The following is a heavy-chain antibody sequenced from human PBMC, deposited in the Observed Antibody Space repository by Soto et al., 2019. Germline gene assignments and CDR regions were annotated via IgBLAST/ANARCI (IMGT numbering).Heavy chain of an antibody. V-gene: IGHV4-31*03. CDR2: IYYSGST. Sequence: SETLSLTCTVSGGSISSGGYYWSWIRQHPGKGLEWIGYIYYSGSTYYNPSLKSRVTISVDTSKNQFSLKLSSVTAADTAAYYCARVTYPRGYSYGNWFDPWGQGTLVTVSS. CDR3: ARVTYPRGYSYGNWFDP. CDR1: GGSISSGGYY. D-gene: IGHD5-18*01. J-gene: IGHJ5*02.